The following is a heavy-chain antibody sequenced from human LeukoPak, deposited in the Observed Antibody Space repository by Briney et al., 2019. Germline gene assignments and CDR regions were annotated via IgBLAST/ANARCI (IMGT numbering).Heavy chain of an antibody. V-gene: IGHV3-21*01. Sequence: GGSLRLSCAASGFTFSSYSMNWVRQAPGKGLEWVSSISSSSSYIYYADSVKGRFTISRDNAKNSLYLQMNSLRAEDTAVYYCARDYSVVGYDSSGYHWFDPWGQGTLVTVSS. CDR2: ISSSSSYI. CDR3: ARDYSVVGYDSSGYHWFDP. J-gene: IGHJ5*02. D-gene: IGHD3-22*01. CDR1: GFTFSSYS.